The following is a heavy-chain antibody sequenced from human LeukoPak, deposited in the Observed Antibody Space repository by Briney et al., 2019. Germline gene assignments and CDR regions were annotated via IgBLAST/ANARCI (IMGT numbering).Heavy chain of an antibody. J-gene: IGHJ4*02. Sequence: PSETLSLTCTVSGYSISSGYYWGWIRQPPGKGLEWIGSIYHTGSTYYNPSLKSRVTISVDTSKNQFSLKLTSVTAADAAVYYCANVSSGWSFYFGSWGQGTLVTVSS. CDR2: IYHTGST. D-gene: IGHD6-19*01. V-gene: IGHV4-38-2*02. CDR1: GYSISSGYY. CDR3: ANVSSGWSFYFGS.